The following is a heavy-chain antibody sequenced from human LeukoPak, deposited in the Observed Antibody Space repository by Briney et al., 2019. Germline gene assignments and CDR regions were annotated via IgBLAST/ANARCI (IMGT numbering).Heavy chain of an antibody. CDR3: ARGGAPGYSYGYPGDY. CDR1: GFTFSSYD. Sequence: PGGSLRLSCAASGFTFSSYDMHWVRQAPGKGLEWVSAIGTAGDTYYPGSVKGRFTISRENAKNSLYLQMNSLRAGDTAVYYCARGGAPGYSYGYPGDYWGQGTLVTVSS. CDR2: IGTAGDT. V-gene: IGHV3-13*01. J-gene: IGHJ4*02. D-gene: IGHD5-18*01.